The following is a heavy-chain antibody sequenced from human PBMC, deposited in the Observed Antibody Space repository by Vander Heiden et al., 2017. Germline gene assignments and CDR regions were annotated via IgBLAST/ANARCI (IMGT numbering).Heavy chain of an antibody. CDR3: ARDEGITILGGPPDAFDI. CDR2: ISSSSSYI. J-gene: IGHJ3*02. CDR1: GFTFSSYS. Sequence: EVQLVESGGGLVKPGGSLRLSCAASGFTFSSYSMNWVRQAPGKGLEWVSSISSSSSYIYYADSLKGRFTSSRDNAKNSLYLQMNSLRAEDTAVYYCARDEGITILGGPPDAFDIWGQGTMVTVSS. V-gene: IGHV3-21*01. D-gene: IGHD3-3*01.